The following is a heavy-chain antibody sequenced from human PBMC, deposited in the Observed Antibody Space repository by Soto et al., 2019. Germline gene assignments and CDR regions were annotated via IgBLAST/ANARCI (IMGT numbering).Heavy chain of an antibody. CDR1: GGSISSSHYY. CDR3: ASRLWSVFSDY. V-gene: IGHV4-39*01. D-gene: IGHD3-3*01. J-gene: IGHJ4*02. CDR2: FYYSEST. Sequence: SETLSLTCTVSGGSISSSHYYWGWIRQPPGKGLEWIGSFYYSESTYYNPSLKSRVTISVDTSKNQFSLKLSSVTAADTAVYYCASRLWSVFSDYGAQGTLVPVSP.